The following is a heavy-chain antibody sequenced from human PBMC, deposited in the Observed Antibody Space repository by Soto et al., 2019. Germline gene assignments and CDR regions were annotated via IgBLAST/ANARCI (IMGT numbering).Heavy chain of an antibody. CDR1: GYTFTGHY. Sequence: ASVKVSCKASGYTFTGHYMPWVPQAPVQGLEWMGWHNPNSGGTNYAQKFQGRVTMTRDTSSSTVYMWLFRLRSDDTAVYYWARDRQGGYETCFDSWDQGAPVTLSS. CDR2: HNPNSGGT. J-gene: IGHJ5*01. CDR3: ARDRQGGYETCFDS. V-gene: IGHV1-2*02. D-gene: IGHD5-12*01.